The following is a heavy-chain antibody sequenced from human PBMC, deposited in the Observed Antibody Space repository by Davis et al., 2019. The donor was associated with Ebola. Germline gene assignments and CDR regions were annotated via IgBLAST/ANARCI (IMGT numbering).Heavy chain of an antibody. Sequence: MPSETLSLTCAVYGGFFSGYYWSWIRQPPGKGLEWIGEINHSGSTYYNPSLKSRVTISVDRSKNQFSLKLSSVTAADTAVYYCARALLNWYFDLWGRGTLVTVSS. V-gene: IGHV4-34*01. J-gene: IGHJ2*01. CDR3: ARALLNWYFDL. CDR1: GGFFSGYY. CDR2: INHSGST. D-gene: IGHD2-21*01.